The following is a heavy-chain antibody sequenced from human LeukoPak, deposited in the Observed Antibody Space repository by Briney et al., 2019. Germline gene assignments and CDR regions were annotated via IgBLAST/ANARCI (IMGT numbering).Heavy chain of an antibody. Sequence: SETLSLTCTVSGGSISGGGYYWSWIRQHPGKGLEWIGYIYYSGSTYYNPSLKSRVTISVDTSKNQFSLKLSSVTAADTAVYYCARPYYYDSSGYPLGAFDIWGQGTMVTVSS. CDR2: IYYSGST. CDR3: ARPYYYDSSGYPLGAFDI. CDR1: GGSISGGGYY. V-gene: IGHV4-31*03. D-gene: IGHD3-22*01. J-gene: IGHJ3*02.